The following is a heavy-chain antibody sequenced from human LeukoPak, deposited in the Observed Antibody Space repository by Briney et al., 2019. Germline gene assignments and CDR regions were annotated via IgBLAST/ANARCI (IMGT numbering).Heavy chain of an antibody. CDR2: ISGTGDTT. D-gene: IGHD4-23*01. J-gene: IGHJ4*02. V-gene: IGHV3-23*01. CDR3: AKASGGGYYFDY. CDR1: GFTSNTYA. Sequence: GGSLRLSCAASGFTSNTYAMAWVRQAPGKGLEWVSDISGTGDTTYYADSVKGRFTISRDNSKNTLYLQMNSLRAEDTAVYYCAKASGGGYYFDYWGQGTLVTVSS.